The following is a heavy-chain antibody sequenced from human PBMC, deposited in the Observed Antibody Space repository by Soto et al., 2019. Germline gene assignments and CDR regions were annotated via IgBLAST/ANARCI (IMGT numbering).Heavy chain of an antibody. Sequence: GGSLRLSCAASGFTFSSYSMTWVRQAPGKGLEWVSSISRSSSYIYYADSVLGRFTISRDNAKNPLYLQMNSLRAEDTAVYFCARPPIVGATHEFDFWGQGTLVTVSS. V-gene: IGHV3-21*01. CDR1: GFTFSSYS. D-gene: IGHD1-26*01. CDR2: ISRSSSYI. CDR3: ARPPIVGATHEFDF. J-gene: IGHJ4*02.